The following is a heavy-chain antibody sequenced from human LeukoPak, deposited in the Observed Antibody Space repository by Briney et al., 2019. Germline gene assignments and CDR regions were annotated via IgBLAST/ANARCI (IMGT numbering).Heavy chain of an antibody. CDR2: IYPPDSDT. J-gene: IGHJ4*02. V-gene: IGHV5-51*01. CDR1: GYSFTKNW. CDR3: ARSSSYSPYYFDS. D-gene: IGHD3-22*01. Sequence: GESLKISCKGSGYSFTKNWIGWVRQMPGKGLEWMGIIYPPDSDTRYGRSFQGQVTIPVDESITTAYLQWSSLKASDTAMYYCARSSSYSPYYFDSWGQGTLVTVSS.